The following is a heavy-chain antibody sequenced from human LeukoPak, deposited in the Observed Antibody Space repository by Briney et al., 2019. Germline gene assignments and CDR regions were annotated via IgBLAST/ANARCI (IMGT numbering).Heavy chain of an antibody. Sequence: GGSLRLSCAASGFTVSSNYMSWVRQAPGKGLEWVSVIYSGGSTYYADSVKGRFTFSRDNSKNTLYPQMNSLRAEDTAVYYCATHCSGGSCSVDYWGQGTLVTVSS. J-gene: IGHJ4*02. V-gene: IGHV3-53*01. D-gene: IGHD2-15*01. CDR3: ATHCSGGSCSVDY. CDR2: IYSGGST. CDR1: GFTVSSNY.